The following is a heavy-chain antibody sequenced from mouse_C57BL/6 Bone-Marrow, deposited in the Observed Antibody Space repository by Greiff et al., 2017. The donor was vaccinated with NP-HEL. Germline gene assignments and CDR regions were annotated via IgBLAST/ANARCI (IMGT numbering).Heavy chain of an antibody. D-gene: IGHD1-1*01. CDR2: LSSGGSYT. Sequence: EVQLQQSGGDLVKPGGSLKLSCAASGFTFSSYGMSWVRQTPDKRLEWVATLSSGGSYTYYPDSLTGRFTFSRDNDKNTLYLQMSSMKSEDTAMYYCDRQDYGSQYYFDYWGQGTTLTVSS. V-gene: IGHV5-6*01. CDR3: DRQDYGSQYYFDY. J-gene: IGHJ2*01. CDR1: GFTFSSYG.